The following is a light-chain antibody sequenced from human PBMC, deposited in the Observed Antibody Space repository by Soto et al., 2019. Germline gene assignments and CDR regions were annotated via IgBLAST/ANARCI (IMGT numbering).Light chain of an antibody. Sequence: EIVMTQSPDTLFVSLGEGATLSCRASQSVSSHLAWYQHKPGQAPRLLIYGASTRASGIPARFSGSGSETDFTLTISSLQSEDFAVYYCQQRSKSLTFGGGTKVEIK. J-gene: IGKJ4*01. V-gene: IGKV3-15*01. CDR3: QQRSKSLT. CDR1: QSVSSH. CDR2: GAS.